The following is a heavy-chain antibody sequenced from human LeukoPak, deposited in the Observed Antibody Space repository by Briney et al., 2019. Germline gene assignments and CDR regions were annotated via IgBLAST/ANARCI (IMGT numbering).Heavy chain of an antibody. J-gene: IGHJ6*02. CDR2: ISSSSSYI. D-gene: IGHD3-22*01. CDR1: GFTFSSYS. Sequence: GGSLRLSCAASGFTFSSYSMNWVRQAPGKGLEWVSSISSSSSYIYYADSVKGRFTISRDNAKNSLYLQMNSLRAEDTAVYYCARDGTYYYDSSGYTPYYGMDVWGRGTTVTVSS. CDR3: ARDGTYYYDSSGYTPYYGMDV. V-gene: IGHV3-21*01.